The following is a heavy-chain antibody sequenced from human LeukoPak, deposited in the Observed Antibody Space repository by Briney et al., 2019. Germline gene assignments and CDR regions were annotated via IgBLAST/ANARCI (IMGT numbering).Heavy chain of an antibody. V-gene: IGHV1-69*04. CDR1: GGTFSSYA. D-gene: IGHD3-10*01. CDR2: IIPILGIA. J-gene: IGHJ4*02. CDR3: ASNQDYYDSGSFDY. Sequence: SVKVSCKASGGTFSSYAISWVRQAPGQGLEWMGRIIPILGIANYAQKFQGRVTITADKSTSTAYMELSSLRSEDTAVYYCASNQDYYDSGSFDYWGQGTLVTVSS.